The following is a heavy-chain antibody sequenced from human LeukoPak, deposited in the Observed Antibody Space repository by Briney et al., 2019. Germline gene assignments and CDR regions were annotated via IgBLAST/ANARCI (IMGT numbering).Heavy chain of an antibody. CDR1: GLSISNDW. J-gene: IGHJ4*02. CDR3: TLIQGWGSGSYYLDY. CDR2: VKSKNAGETT. D-gene: IGHD3-10*01. V-gene: IGHV3-15*01. Sequence: PGGSLRLSCAASGLSISNDWMSWIRQAPGKGPEWVARVKSKNAGETTDYAAPVKGRFTISRDDSKNTMYLQMNCLKIEDTAVYYCTLIQGWGSGSYYLDYWGQGTLVTVSS.